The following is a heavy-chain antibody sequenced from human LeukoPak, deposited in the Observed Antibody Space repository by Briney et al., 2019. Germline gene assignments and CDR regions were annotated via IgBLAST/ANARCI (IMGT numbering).Heavy chain of an antibody. D-gene: IGHD6-13*01. Sequence: GESLKISCRGSGYSFTSHWIGWVRQMPGKGLEWMATIYAGDSGTRISPSFQGQVTISADKSISTAYLQWSSLKASDTAIYYCTRHIAAAGPDYWGQGTLVTVSS. CDR3: TRHIAAAGPDY. V-gene: IGHV5-51*01. J-gene: IGHJ4*02. CDR1: GYSFTSHW. CDR2: IYAGDSGT.